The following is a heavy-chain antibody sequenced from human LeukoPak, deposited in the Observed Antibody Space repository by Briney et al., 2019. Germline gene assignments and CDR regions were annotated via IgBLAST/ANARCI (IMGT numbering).Heavy chain of an antibody. V-gene: IGHV3-23*01. CDR3: AKDPRNEYSSP. CDR1: GFTFSKYW. Sequence: GGSLRLSCAASGFTFSKYWMSWVRQAPGKGLEWVSAISGSGGSTYYADSVKGRFTISRDNSKNTLYLQMNSLRAEDTAVYYCAKDPRNEYSSPWGQGTLVTVSS. CDR2: ISGSGGST. D-gene: IGHD6-6*01. J-gene: IGHJ5*02.